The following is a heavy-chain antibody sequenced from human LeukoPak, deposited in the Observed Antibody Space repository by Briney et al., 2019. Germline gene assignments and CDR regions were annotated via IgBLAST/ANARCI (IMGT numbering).Heavy chain of an antibody. CDR3: ARAKGYSSSSGYDY. D-gene: IGHD6-6*01. V-gene: IGHV3-20*04. CDR2: INWNGGST. Sequence: GGSLRLSCAASGFTFDDYGMSWVRQAPGKGLEWVAGINWNGGSTGYADSVKGRFTISRDNAKNSLYLQMNSLRAEDTALYYCARAKGYSSSSGYDYWGPGTLVTVSS. CDR1: GFTFDDYG. J-gene: IGHJ4*02.